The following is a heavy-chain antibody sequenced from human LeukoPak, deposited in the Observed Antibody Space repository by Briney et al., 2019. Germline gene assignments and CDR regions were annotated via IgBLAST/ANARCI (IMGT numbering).Heavy chain of an antibody. J-gene: IGHJ3*02. V-gene: IGHV1-8*03. Sequence: ASVKVSCKASGYTFTSYDINWVRQATGQGLEWMGWMNPNSGNTGYAQKFQGRVTITGNTSISTAYMELSSLRSEDTAVYYCARASEDYYDSSGYLDPDAFDIWGQGTMVTVSS. CDR2: MNPNSGNT. CDR1: GYTFTSYD. D-gene: IGHD3-22*01. CDR3: ARASEDYYDSSGYLDPDAFDI.